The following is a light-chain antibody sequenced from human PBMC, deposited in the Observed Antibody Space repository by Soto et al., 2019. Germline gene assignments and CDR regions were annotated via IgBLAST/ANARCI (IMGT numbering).Light chain of an antibody. CDR3: SSYAGSNNLGV. CDR2: EVS. J-gene: IGLJ1*01. CDR1: SSDVGGYNY. V-gene: IGLV2-8*01. Sequence: QSALTQPPSASGSPGQSVTISCTGTSSDVGGYNYVSWYQQPPGKAPKLMIYEVSKRPSGVPDRFSGSKSGNTASLTVSGLQAEDEDDYYCSSYAGSNNLGVFGTGTKLTVL.